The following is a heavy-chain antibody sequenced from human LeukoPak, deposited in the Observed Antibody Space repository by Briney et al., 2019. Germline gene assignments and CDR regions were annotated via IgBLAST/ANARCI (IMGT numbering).Heavy chain of an antibody. J-gene: IGHJ3*02. Sequence: GRSLRLSCAASGFTFSSYAMHWVRQAPGKGLEWVAVISYDGSNKYYADSVKGRFTISRDNSKNTLYLQMNSLRAEDTAVYYCAKDEGLRYVDAFDIWGQGTMVTVSS. CDR2: ISYDGSNK. CDR3: AKDEGLRYVDAFDI. D-gene: IGHD3-9*01. V-gene: IGHV3-30*04. CDR1: GFTFSSYA.